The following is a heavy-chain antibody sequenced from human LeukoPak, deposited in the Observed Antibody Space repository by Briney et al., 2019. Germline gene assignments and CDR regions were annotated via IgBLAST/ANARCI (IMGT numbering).Heavy chain of an antibody. CDR2: ISSYNGNT. J-gene: IGHJ4*02. CDR1: GYTLTTYG. CDR3: AKDRGPPNRLVTTKGYFDF. D-gene: IGHD3-9*01. Sequence: ASVKVSCKASGYTLTTYGINWARQAPGQGLEWMGWISSYNGNTDYAQKLQGRVTMTTDTSTSTAYMELRSLRSDDTAVYYCAKDRGPPNRLVTTKGYFDFWGQGTLVTVSS. V-gene: IGHV1-18*01.